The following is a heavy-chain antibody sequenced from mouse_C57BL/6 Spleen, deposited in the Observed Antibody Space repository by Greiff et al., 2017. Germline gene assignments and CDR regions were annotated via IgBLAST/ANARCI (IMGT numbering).Heavy chain of an antibody. Sequence: VQLQESGAELVQPGASVKISCQASGYAFSSYWMNWVKQRPGKGLEWIGQIYPGDGDTNYNGKFQGKATLTADTSSSTAYMQLSSLTSEDSAVYFCARSDYYGNRTGFAYRGPGNLVTASA. J-gene: IGHJ3*01. CDR1: GYAFSSYW. CDR2: IYPGDGDT. D-gene: IGHD1-1*01. CDR3: ARSDYYGNRTGFAY. V-gene: IGHV1-80*01.